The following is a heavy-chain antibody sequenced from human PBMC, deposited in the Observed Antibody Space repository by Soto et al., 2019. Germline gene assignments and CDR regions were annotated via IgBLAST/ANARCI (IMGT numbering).Heavy chain of an antibody. D-gene: IGHD6-19*01. CDR1: GGSISSSSYY. Sequence: QLQLQESGPGLVKPSETLSLTCTVSGGSISSSSYYWGWIRPPPGKGLEWIGSIYYSGSTYYNPSLKRRVTLSVDTSKNQFSLKLSSVTAADTAVYYCARGGAVRWVNYWGQGTLVTVSS. V-gene: IGHV4-39*01. CDR3: ARGGAVRWVNY. J-gene: IGHJ4*02. CDR2: IYYSGST.